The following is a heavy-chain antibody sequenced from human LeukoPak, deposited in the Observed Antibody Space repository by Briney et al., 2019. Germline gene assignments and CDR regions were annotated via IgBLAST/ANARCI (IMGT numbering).Heavy chain of an antibody. J-gene: IGHJ4*02. CDR2: TYYRSKWYY. CDR3: AILRTASSFDF. D-gene: IGHD1-1*01. CDR1: GDSFSSKSAA. V-gene: IGHV6-1*01. Sequence: QTLSPTCVLSGDSFSSKSAAWNWNPPSPSRGLELLGRTYYRSKWYYEYAVSVKSRITINPDTSKNQFSLQLNSVTPEDTAIYYCAILRTASSFDFWGQGTLVTVSS.